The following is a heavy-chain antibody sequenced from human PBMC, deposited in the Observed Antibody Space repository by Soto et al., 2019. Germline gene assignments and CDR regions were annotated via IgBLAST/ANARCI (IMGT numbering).Heavy chain of an antibody. Sequence: AAVKVSCKVSGYTLTELSMHWVRQAPGKGLEWMGGFDPEDGETIYAQKFQGRVTMTEDTSTDTAYMELSSLRSEDTAVYYCATRRLQDGVISYSFDDWGQGTLVTVSS. CDR2: FDPEDGET. CDR3: ATRRLQDGVISYSFDD. D-gene: IGHD3-16*02. CDR1: GYTLTELS. J-gene: IGHJ4*02. V-gene: IGHV1-24*01.